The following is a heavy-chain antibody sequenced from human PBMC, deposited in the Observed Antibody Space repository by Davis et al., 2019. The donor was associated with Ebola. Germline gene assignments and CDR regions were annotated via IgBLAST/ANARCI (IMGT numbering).Heavy chain of an antibody. CDR3: ARDIYCSGGSCYFYGMDV. D-gene: IGHD2-15*01. CDR1: GYTFTGYY. Sequence: SSVKVSCKASGYTFTGYYIHWVRQAPGQGLEWMGRIIPILGIANYAQKFQGRVTITADKSTSTAYMELSSLRSEDTAVYYCARDIYCSGGSCYFYGMDVWGQGTTVTVSS. J-gene: IGHJ6*02. CDR2: IIPILGIA. V-gene: IGHV1-69*04.